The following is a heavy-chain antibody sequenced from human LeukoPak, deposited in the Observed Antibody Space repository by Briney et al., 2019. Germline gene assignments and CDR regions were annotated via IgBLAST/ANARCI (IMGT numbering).Heavy chain of an antibody. J-gene: IGHJ6*02. CDR1: GYTFTSYG. CDR3: ARDTLVVVVPAAIPPREDYYYYGMDV. CDR2: ISAYNGNT. Sequence: ASVKVSCKASGYTFTSYGIIWVRQAPGQGLEWMGWISAYNGNTNYAQKLQGRVTMTTDTSTSTAYMELRSLRSDDTAVYYCARDTLVVVVPAAIPPREDYYYYGMDVWGQGTTVTVSS. V-gene: IGHV1-18*01. D-gene: IGHD2-2*01.